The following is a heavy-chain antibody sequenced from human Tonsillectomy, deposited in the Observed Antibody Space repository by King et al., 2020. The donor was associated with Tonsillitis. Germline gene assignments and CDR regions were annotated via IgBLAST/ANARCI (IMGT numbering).Heavy chain of an antibody. CDR2: IKQDGSEE. CDR3: ARHNSATYYYGSGSPFYYYGMDV. CDR1: GFTFSAYW. V-gene: IGHV3-7*01. D-gene: IGHD3-10*01. J-gene: IGHJ6*02. Sequence: QLVQSGGGLVQPGGSLRLSCAASGFTFSAYWMTWVRQAPGKGLEWVANIKQDGSEEYYVDSVKGRFTISRDNAKNSLSLQMNSLRDEETAVYYCARHNSATYYYGSGSPFYYYGMDVWGQGTTVTVSS.